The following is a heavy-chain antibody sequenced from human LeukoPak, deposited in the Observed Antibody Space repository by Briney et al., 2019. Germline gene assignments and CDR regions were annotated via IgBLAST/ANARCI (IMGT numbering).Heavy chain of an antibody. J-gene: IGHJ5*02. CDR2: IYHSGST. CDR1: GYSISSGYY. D-gene: IGHD2-2*01. CDR3: ARAGYCSSTSCSGWFDP. Sequence: NPSETLSLTCAVSGYSISSGYYWGWIRQPPGEGLEGIGRIYHSGSTYYNPSLKSRVTISVDTSKNQFSLKLSSVTAADTAVYYCARAGYCSSTSCSGWFDPWGQGTLVTVSS. V-gene: IGHV4-38-2*01.